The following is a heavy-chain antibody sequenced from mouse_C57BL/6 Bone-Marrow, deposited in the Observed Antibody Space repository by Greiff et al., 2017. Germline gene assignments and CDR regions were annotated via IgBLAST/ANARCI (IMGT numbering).Heavy chain of an antibody. CDR3: ARGRSTTALDY. CDR2: INPSTGGT. V-gene: IGHV1-42*01. CDR1: GYSFTGYY. Sequence: VQLQQSGPELVKPGASVKISCKASGYSFTGYYMNWVKQSPEKSLEWIGEINPSTGGTTYNQKFKAKATLTVDKSSSTAYMQLKSLTSEDSAVYYCARGRSTTALDYWGQGTSVTVSS. D-gene: IGHD1-2*01. J-gene: IGHJ4*01.